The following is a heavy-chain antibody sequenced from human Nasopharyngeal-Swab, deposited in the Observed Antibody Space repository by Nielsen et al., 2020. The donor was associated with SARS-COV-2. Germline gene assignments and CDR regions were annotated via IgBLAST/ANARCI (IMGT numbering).Heavy chain of an antibody. CDR3: ARDLDSSSWYPYYFDY. J-gene: IGHJ4*02. D-gene: IGHD6-13*01. CDR2: TYYRSKWYN. Sequence: WIRQSPSRGLEWLGRTYYRSKWYNDYAVSVKSRITINPDTSKNQFSLRLNSVTPEDTAVYYCARDLDSSSWYPYYFDYWGQGTLVTVSS. V-gene: IGHV6-1*01.